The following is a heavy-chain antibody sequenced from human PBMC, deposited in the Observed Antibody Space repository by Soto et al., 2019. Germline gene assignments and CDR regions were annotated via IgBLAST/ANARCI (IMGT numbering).Heavy chain of an antibody. D-gene: IGHD2-2*01. CDR1: GGSISSSNW. Sequence: QVQLQESATGLVKPSGPLSLTCAVSGGSISSSNWWSWVRQPPGKVLEWIGEIYHSGSTNYNPSLKSRVPISVDKSKNQFSLKLSSVTAADTAVYYCARGPRYQLRVEWGQGTLVTVSS. CDR3: ARGPRYQLRVE. J-gene: IGHJ4*02. CDR2: IYHSGST. V-gene: IGHV4-4*02.